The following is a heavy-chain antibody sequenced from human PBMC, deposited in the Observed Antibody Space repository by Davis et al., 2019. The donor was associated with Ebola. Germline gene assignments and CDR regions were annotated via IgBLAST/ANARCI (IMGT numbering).Heavy chain of an antibody. J-gene: IGHJ4*02. CDR1: RYSFPNYA. CDR2: INTGNGNT. CDR3: AREEFDY. Sequence: SVTVPCKTSRYSFPNYALHWVRQAPGQRLEWMGWINTGNGNTQYSQKFQGRVTITRDTSASTAYMELSSLRSGDTAIYFSAREEFDYWGQETLVTVSS. V-gene: IGHV1-3*04.